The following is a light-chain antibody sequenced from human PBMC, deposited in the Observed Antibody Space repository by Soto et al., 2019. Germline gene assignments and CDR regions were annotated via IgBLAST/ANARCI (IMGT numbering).Light chain of an antibody. V-gene: IGLV1-47*01. CDR1: SSNIGSNY. CDR3: AAWDDSLSSSYV. J-gene: IGLJ1*01. CDR2: RNN. Sequence: QSVPTQPPSASGTPGQRVTYSFSGSSSNIGSNYVYWYQQLPGTAPKLLINRNNQRPSGVPDRFSGSKSGTSASLAISGLRSEDEGDYYCAAWDDSLSSSYVFGTATKLTVL.